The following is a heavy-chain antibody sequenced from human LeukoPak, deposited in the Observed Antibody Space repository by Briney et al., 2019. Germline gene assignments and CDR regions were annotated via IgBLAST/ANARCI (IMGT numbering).Heavy chain of an antibody. V-gene: IGHV3-21*01. J-gene: IGHJ4*02. CDR3: AREHGSWYYFDY. D-gene: IGHD6-13*01. Sequence: PGGSLRLSCAASGFTFSSYSMNWVRQAQGKGLEWVSSISSSSSYIYYADSVKGRFTISRDNAKNSLYLQMNSLRAEDTAVYYCAREHGSWYYFDYWGQGTLVTVSS. CDR2: ISSSSSYI. CDR1: GFTFSSYS.